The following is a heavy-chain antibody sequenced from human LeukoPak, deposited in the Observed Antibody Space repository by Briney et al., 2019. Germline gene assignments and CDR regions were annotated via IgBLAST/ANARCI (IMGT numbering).Heavy chain of an antibody. CDR2: INEDGSNK. V-gene: IGHV3-7*01. J-gene: IGHJ4*02. CDR1: GFSFSNHY. CDR3: TRVIVAVPGYFDYFDF. Sequence: GGSLRLSCTASGFSFSNHYMRWIRRAPGKGLEWVANINEDGSNKWHLGSVKGRFTVSRDNARNSLYLQMNSVRVEDKAVYYCTRVIVAVPGYFDYFDFWGQGVLVTVSS. D-gene: IGHD6-19*01.